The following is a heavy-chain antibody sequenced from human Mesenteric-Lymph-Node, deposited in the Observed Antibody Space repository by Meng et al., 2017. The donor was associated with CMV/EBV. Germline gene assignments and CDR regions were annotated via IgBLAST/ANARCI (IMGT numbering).Heavy chain of an antibody. J-gene: IGHJ4*02. CDR2: ISSSGSTI. V-gene: IGHV3-48*03. CDR1: GFTFSSYE. CDR3: ARGLVAVVSDVIL. Sequence: GESLKISCAASGFTFSSYEMNWVRQAPGKGLEWVSYISSSGSTIYYADSVRGRFTISRDNAKNSMYLQMNSLRAEDTAVYYCARGLVAVVSDVILWGQGTLVTVSS. D-gene: IGHD2-2*02.